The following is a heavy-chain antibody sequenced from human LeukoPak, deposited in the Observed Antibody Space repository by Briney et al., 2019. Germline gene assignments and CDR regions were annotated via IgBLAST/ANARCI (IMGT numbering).Heavy chain of an antibody. CDR2: IYYSGST. CDR3: ARDSGGSDSY. CDR1: GGSISRGDYY. D-gene: IGHD2-15*01. J-gene: IGHJ4*02. Sequence: SETLSLTCTVSGGSISRGDYYWSWIRQPPGKGLEWIGYIYYSGSTYYNPSLKSRVTISVDTSKNQFSLKLSSVTAADTAVYYCARDSGGSDSYWGQGTLVTVSS. V-gene: IGHV4-30-4*01.